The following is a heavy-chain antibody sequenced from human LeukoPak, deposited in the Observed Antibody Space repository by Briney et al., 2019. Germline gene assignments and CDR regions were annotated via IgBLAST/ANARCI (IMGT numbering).Heavy chain of an antibody. D-gene: IGHD2-8*01. J-gene: IGHJ4*02. Sequence: GGSLRLSCAASGFTLGVYWMTWVRQAPGKGLEWVANINQDGSEKHYLDSVKGRFTISRDNPRNSLSLQMSSLRAEDTAIYYCARNSESLIHPKYWGQGTLVTVSS. CDR1: GFTLGVYW. CDR2: INQDGSEK. CDR3: ARNSESLIHPKY. V-gene: IGHV3-7*01.